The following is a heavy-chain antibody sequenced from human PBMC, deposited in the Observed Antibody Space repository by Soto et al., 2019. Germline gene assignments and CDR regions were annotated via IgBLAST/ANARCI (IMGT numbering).Heavy chain of an antibody. D-gene: IGHD1-26*01. Sequence: QVQLVQSGAEVKKPGASVKVSCKASGYTFTSYGISWVRQAPGQGLEWMGWISAYNGNTNYAQKRQGRVTMTTDTSTSTADMELRSLRSDDTAVYYCARSNAISGATPTQFDYWGQGTLVTVSS. CDR3: ARSNAISGATPTQFDY. J-gene: IGHJ4*02. CDR1: GYTFTSYG. CDR2: ISAYNGNT. V-gene: IGHV1-18*01.